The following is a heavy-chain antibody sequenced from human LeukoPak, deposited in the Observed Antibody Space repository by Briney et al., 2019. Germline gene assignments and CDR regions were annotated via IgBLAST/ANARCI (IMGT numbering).Heavy chain of an antibody. CDR2: ISSSGSTI. V-gene: IGHV3-48*03. D-gene: IGHD1-26*01. CDR1: GFTFSSYE. CDR3: ARGGWELTGFDY. J-gene: IGHJ4*02. Sequence: GGSLRLSCAASGFTFSSYEMNWVRQAPGKGLEWVSYISSSGSTIYYADSVKGRFTISRDNSKNTLYLQMGSLRAEDMAVYYCARGGWELTGFDYWGQGTLVTVSS.